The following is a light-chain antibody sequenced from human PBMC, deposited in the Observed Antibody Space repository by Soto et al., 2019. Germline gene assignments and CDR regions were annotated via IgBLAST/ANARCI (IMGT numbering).Light chain of an antibody. J-gene: IGLJ6*01. CDR1: SSNIGSNY. CDR2: RNN. CDR3: AAWDESLSGNHV. V-gene: IGLV1-47*01. Sequence: QSVLTQPPSASGTPGQSVTISCSGSSSNIGSNYVYWYQQLPGAAPKLLIYRNNKRPSGVPDRFSGSKSGTSASLAISGLRSEDEADYYCAAWDESLSGNHVFGGGKKVTV.